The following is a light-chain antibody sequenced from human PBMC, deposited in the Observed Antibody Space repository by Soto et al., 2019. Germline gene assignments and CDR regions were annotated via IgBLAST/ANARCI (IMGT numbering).Light chain of an antibody. CDR2: GAS. J-gene: IGKJ5*01. CDR1: QSVSSSY. V-gene: IGKV3-20*01. CDR3: QHYGNSPPSIT. Sequence: EIVLTQSPGALSLSPGERATLSCRSSQSVSSSYLAWYQQKPGQAPRLLIYGASSRATGIPDRFSGSGSGTDFTLTISRLEPEDFAVYYCQHYGNSPPSITFGQGTRLEIK.